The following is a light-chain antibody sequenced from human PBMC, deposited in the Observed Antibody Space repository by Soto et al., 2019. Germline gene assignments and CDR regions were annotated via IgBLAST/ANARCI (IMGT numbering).Light chain of an antibody. CDR3: QHYYTIDT. Sequence: DIVMTQSPDSLAVSLGERATINCKSSQSVLYSSNNKYYLAWYQQKPGQPPKLLIYWASTRESGVPDRFSGSGSGTDFTLTITILQAEDVAVYSCQHYYTIDTFGQGTRLEIK. CDR1: QSVLYSSNNKYY. V-gene: IGKV4-1*01. J-gene: IGKJ5*01. CDR2: WAS.